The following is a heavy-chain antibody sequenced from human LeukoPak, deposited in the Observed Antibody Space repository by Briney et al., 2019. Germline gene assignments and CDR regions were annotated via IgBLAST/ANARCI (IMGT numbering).Heavy chain of an antibody. CDR3: ARAVCSGGSCPFDY. J-gene: IGHJ4*02. Sequence: ASVKVSCKASGYTFTSYAMHWVRQAPGQRLEWMGWINAGNGNTKYSQKFQGRVTITRDTSASTAYMELSSLRSEDTAVYYCARAVCSGGSCPFDYWGQGTLATVSS. CDR2: INAGNGNT. CDR1: GYTFTSYA. V-gene: IGHV1-3*01. D-gene: IGHD2-15*01.